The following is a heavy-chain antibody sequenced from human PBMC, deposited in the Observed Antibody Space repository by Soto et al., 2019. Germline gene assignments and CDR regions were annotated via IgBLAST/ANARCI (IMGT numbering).Heavy chain of an antibody. J-gene: IGHJ6*02. CDR1: GYSFTDYH. Sequence: QVQLVQSGAEVKKPGASVKVSCKASGYSFTDYHIHWVRQAPGQGLEWLGRINPKSGGTSTEQKFQGLVNMTTETSIRTASMEMTRLTSDVTAIYYCARGDSTDCSHGACSCFYHHDMDVWGQGTTVTVSS. D-gene: IGHD2-8*01. V-gene: IGHV1-2*04. CDR2: INPKSGGT. CDR3: ARGDSTDCSHGACSCFYHHDMDV.